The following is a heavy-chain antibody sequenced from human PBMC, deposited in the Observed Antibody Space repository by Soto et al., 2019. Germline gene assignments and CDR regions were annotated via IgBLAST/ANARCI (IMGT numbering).Heavy chain of an antibody. D-gene: IGHD2-2*01. CDR3: ARIGVAAAIGTYGMDV. J-gene: IGHJ6*02. CDR1: VFSFISYS. Sequence: PGWSLRLSCASSVFSFISYSMNWVRQAPGKGLEWVSAISSSSTYIYYGDSVKGRFTISRDNAKNSLYLQMNSLRAEDTAVYYCARIGVAAAIGTYGMDVWGQGTTVTVSS. CDR2: ISSSSTYI. V-gene: IGHV3-21*01.